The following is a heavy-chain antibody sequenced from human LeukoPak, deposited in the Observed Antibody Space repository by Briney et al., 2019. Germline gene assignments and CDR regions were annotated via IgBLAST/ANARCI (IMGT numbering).Heavy chain of an antibody. D-gene: IGHD6-19*01. Sequence: PETLSLTCTVSGASVSTYYWSWIRQPPGMRLEWIGYVYASGSTDSNPSPTSRVTISVDTSKNQVSLKLNSATATDTAVYYCASRTSSGWSSDDAFDIWGQGTMVAVSS. V-gene: IGHV4-4*09. CDR1: GASVSTYY. J-gene: IGHJ3*02. CDR2: VYASGST. CDR3: ASRTSSGWSSDDAFDI.